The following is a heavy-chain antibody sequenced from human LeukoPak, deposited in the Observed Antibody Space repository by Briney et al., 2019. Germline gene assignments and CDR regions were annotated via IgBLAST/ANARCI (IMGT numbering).Heavy chain of an antibody. CDR3: ARVPGRYAFDF. J-gene: IGHJ3*01. V-gene: IGHV3-11*03. CDR2: ISTSGSST. D-gene: IGHD2-15*01. Sequence: GGSLRLSCAASGFTVSSNYMSWIRQAPGKGLEWVSYISTSGSSTNYAESVKGRFTISRDNAKNSLYLQMDRLRGDDTAVYYCARVPGRYAFDFWGQGTMVTVSS. CDR1: GFTVSSNY.